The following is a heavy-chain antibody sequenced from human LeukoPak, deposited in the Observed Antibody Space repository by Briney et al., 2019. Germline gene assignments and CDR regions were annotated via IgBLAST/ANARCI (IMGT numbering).Heavy chain of an antibody. J-gene: IGHJ4*02. CDR1: GFTFSSYD. CDR3: ARGSYFDY. CDR2: IGTAGDT. V-gene: IGHV3-13*04. Sequence: QSGGSLRLSCAASGFTFSSYDMHWVRQGTGKGLEWVSIIGTAGDTYYPASVKGRFTISRENAKNSLYLQMNSLRAGDTAVYYCARGSYFDYWGQGTLVTVSS.